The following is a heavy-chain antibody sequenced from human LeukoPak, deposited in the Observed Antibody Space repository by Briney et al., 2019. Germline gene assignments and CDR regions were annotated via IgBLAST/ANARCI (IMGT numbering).Heavy chain of an antibody. Sequence: GGSLRLSCAASGFTFSTYGMNWVRQAPGKGLEWVSSISSSSSYIYYADSVKGRFTISRDSAKNSLYLQMNSLRAEDTAVYYCARGYCSGGSCGFDHWGQGTLVTVSS. J-gene: IGHJ4*02. V-gene: IGHV3-21*01. CDR2: ISSSSSYI. CDR3: ARGYCSGGSCGFDH. D-gene: IGHD2-15*01. CDR1: GFTFSTYG.